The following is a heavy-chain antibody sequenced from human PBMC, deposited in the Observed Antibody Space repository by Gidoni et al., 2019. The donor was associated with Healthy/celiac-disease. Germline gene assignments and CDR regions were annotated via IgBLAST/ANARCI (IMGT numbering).Heavy chain of an antibody. D-gene: IGHD4-17*01. V-gene: IGHV3-15*07. Sequence: EVQLVESGGGLVKPGGSLRLSCSDSGFTFSNAWMNWVRQAPGKGLEWVGRIKSKTDGGTTDYAAPVKGRFTISRDDSKNTLYLQMNSLKTEDTAVYYCTTDRYDYGDYPDYWGQGTLVTVSS. J-gene: IGHJ4*02. CDR2: IKSKTDGGTT. CDR3: TTDRYDYGDYPDY. CDR1: GFTFSNAW.